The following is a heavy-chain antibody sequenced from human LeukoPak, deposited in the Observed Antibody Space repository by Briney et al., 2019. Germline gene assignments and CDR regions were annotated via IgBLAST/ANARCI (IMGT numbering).Heavy chain of an antibody. D-gene: IGHD2-2*01. CDR3: ARVGGPATSTFDY. Sequence: PSETLSLTCAVYGGSLRGYYWTWIRQPPGKGLEWIGEINHSGSTNYNPSLKSRVTLLVDTSKIQFSLNLSFVTAADTAVYYCARVGGPATSTFDYWGQGTLATVSS. CDR2: INHSGST. V-gene: IGHV4-34*01. J-gene: IGHJ4*02. CDR1: GGSLRGYY.